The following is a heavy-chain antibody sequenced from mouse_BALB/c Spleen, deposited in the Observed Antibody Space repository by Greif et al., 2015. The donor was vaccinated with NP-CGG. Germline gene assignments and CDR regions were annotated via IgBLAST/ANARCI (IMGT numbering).Heavy chain of an antibody. D-gene: IGHD2-2*01. CDR2: IVPANGNT. CDR1: GFNIKENF. J-gene: IGHJ2*01. CDR3: ASYVYGYYFDY. Sequence: VQLQQSGAALVKPGASVKLSCTASGFNIKENFMHWVKERPEQGLEWIGRIVPANGNTRYDSNFQGKATITADTSSNTAYLQLSSLTSEDTAVYYCASYVYGYYFDYWGQGTTLTVSS. V-gene: IGHV14-3*02.